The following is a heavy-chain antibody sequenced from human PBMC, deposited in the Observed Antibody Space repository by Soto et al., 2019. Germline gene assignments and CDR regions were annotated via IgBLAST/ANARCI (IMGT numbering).Heavy chain of an antibody. J-gene: IGHJ4*02. Sequence: EVQLEESGGGLIKPGESLTLSCAASDFILSDAWMKWVRQAPGKGLEWVGRIKSKAHGGTTDYAAPLKGRFTILRDDSKSTLYLQMDSLQTGDPAIYYCASYRDSSGLRRYDYWGQGALVTVSS. D-gene: IGHD3-22*01. V-gene: IGHV3-15*07. CDR2: IKSKAHGGTT. CDR3: ASYRDSSGLRRYDY. CDR1: DFILSDAW.